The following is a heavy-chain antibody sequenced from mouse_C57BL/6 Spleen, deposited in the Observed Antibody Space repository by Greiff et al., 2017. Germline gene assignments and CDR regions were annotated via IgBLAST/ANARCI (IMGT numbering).Heavy chain of an antibody. D-gene: IGHD1-1*01. Sequence: VQLQQPGAELVRPGTSVKLSCKASGYTFTSYWMHWVKQRPGQGLEWIGVIDPSDSYTNYNQKFKGKATLTVDTSSSPAYMQLSSLTAEDSAVYYCARYEGYYGFFDYWGQGTTLTVSS. CDR3: ARYEGYYGFFDY. V-gene: IGHV1-59*01. CDR1: GYTFTSYW. J-gene: IGHJ2*01. CDR2: IDPSDSYT.